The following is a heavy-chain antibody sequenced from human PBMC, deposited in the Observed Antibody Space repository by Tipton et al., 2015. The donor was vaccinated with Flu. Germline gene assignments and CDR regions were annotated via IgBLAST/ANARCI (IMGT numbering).Heavy chain of an antibody. V-gene: IGHV3-30*02. CDR3: AKDKVTTSRYGMDV. J-gene: IGHJ6*02. CDR2: IRYDGSNK. Sequence: QLVQSGGGVVQPGGSLRLSCAASGFTFSSYGMHWVRQAPGKGLEWVAFIRYDGSNKYYADSVKGRFTISRDNSKNTLYLQMNSLRAEDTAVYYCAKDKVTTSRYGMDVWGQGTTVTVSS. CDR1: GFTFSSYG. D-gene: IGHD4-17*01.